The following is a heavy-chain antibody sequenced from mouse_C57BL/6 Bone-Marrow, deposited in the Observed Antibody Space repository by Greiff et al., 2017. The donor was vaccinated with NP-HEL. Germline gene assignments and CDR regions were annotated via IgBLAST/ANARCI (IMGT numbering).Heavy chain of an antibody. V-gene: IGHV2-9*01. CDR3: AKHGRGSSGGYWYFDV. CDR1: GFSLTSYG. D-gene: IGHD1-1*01. Sequence: QVQLKESGPGLVAPSQSLSISCTVSGFSLTSYGVDWVRQPPGKGLEWLGVIWGGGSTNYNSALMSRLRIRTDNSKSQVVLKMNSLQTDDTAKYYCAKHGRGSSGGYWYFDVWGTGTTVTVSS. J-gene: IGHJ1*03. CDR2: IWGGGST.